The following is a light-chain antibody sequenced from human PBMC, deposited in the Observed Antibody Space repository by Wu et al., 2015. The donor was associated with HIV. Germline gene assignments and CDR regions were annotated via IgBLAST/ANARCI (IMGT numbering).Light chain of an antibody. V-gene: IGKV3-20*01. CDR1: QSVNSRN. Sequence: EIVLTQSPGTLSLSPGERATLSCRASQSVNSRNLAWYQQKPGQPPRLLIYGASSRATGIPDRFSGSGSGTDFTLTISRLEAEDFAVYFCQQYADSPRTFGQGTKVEIK. J-gene: IGKJ1*01. CDR3: QQYADSPRT. CDR2: GAS.